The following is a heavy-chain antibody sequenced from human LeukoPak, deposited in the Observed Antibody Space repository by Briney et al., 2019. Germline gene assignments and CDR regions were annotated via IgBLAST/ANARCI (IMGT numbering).Heavy chain of an antibody. V-gene: IGHV4-4*07. J-gene: IGHJ4*02. CDR3: ARLGMKAGPFDY. CDR1: GDSISSYY. Sequence: SETLSLTCTVSGDSISSYYWSWIRQPAGKGVEWIGRIYSSGSTSYNPSLKSRITMSVDTSKNQFSLKLSSVTAADTAVYYCARLGMKAGPFDYWGQGTLVTVSS. CDR2: IYSSGST.